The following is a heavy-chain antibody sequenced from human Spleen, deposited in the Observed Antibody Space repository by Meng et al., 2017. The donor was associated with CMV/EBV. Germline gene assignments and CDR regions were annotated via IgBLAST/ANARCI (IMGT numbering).Heavy chain of an antibody. Sequence: EVQLVESGGGLFRPGGSLILSWADSGFTFSYYWMHWVRQAPGEGPVWVSRIDTDGTVTSYAESVRGRFTISRDNSKNTLYLQMNDLRAGDSGVYYCVRDLVGNRDSWGHGTLVTVSS. D-gene: IGHD1-14*01. CDR2: IDTDGTVT. V-gene: IGHV3-74*03. CDR1: GFTFSYYW. CDR3: VRDLVGNRDS. J-gene: IGHJ5*01.